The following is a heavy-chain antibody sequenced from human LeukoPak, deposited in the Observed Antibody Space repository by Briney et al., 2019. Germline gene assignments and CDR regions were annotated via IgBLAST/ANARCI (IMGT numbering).Heavy chain of an antibody. J-gene: IGHJ4*02. CDR1: GFTFGDDG. V-gene: IGHV3-49*03. D-gene: IGHD4-17*01. CDR3: ARGLHDYGDSNYYFDQ. Sequence: PGGSLRLSCTASGFTFGDDGWSWFRLAPGKGLEWICLIRKKAYGETTEYAASVRGRFTTSRDDARSIAYLQMNSLKTEDTALYYCARGLHDYGDSNYYFDQWGQGTLVTVSS. CDR2: IRKKAYGETT.